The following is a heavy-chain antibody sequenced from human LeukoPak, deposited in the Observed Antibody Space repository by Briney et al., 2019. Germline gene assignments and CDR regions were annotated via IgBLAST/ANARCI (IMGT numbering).Heavy chain of an antibody. CDR3: ARYGGNSLVDY. Sequence: GESLEISCKGPGSSFTSYWIGWVRLLPGKGLEWMGIIYPGDSDTTYSPSFHGQVTISADKSISTAYLQWSSLKASDTAMYYCARYGGNSLVDYWGQGTLVTVSS. CDR1: GSSFTSYW. CDR2: IYPGDSDT. V-gene: IGHV5-51*01. J-gene: IGHJ4*02. D-gene: IGHD4-23*01.